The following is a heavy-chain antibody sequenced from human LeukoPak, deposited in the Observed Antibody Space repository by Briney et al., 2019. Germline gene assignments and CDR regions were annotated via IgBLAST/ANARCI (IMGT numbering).Heavy chain of an antibody. CDR3: ARGISSSSFPDY. Sequence: PSETLSLTCTVSGGSISSGGYYWSWIRQHPGKGLEWIGYIYYSGSTYYNPSLKSRVTISVDTSKNQFSLKLSSATAADTAVYYCARGISSSSFPDYWGQGTLVTVSS. CDR1: GGSISSGGYY. CDR2: IYYSGST. D-gene: IGHD6-6*01. V-gene: IGHV4-31*03. J-gene: IGHJ4*02.